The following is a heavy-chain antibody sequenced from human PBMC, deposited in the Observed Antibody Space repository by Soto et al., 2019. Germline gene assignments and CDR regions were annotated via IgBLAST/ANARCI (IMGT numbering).Heavy chain of an antibody. V-gene: IGHV3-23*01. CDR2: ISGSGGST. D-gene: IGHD4-17*01. Sequence: PGGSLRLSCAASGFTFSSYAMSWVRQAPGKGLEWVSAISGSGGSTYYADSVKGRFTISRDNSKNTLYLQMNSLRAEDTAVYYCAKEQRSHDYAQFDAFDIWGKGTMVTVSS. CDR3: AKEQRSHDYAQFDAFDI. J-gene: IGHJ3*02. CDR1: GFTFSSYA.